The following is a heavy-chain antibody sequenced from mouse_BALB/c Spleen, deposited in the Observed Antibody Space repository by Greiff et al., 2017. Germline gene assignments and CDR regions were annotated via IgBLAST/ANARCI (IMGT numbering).Heavy chain of an antibody. Sequence: EVQRVESGAELVKPGASVKLSCTASGFNIKDTYMHWVKQRPEQGLEWIGRIDPANGNTKYDPKFQGKATITADTSSNTAYLQLSSLTSEDTAVCYCASYGSSYYWGQGTTLTVSS. J-gene: IGHJ2*01. CDR3: ASYGSSYY. D-gene: IGHD1-1*01. CDR2: IDPANGNT. V-gene: IGHV14-3*02. CDR1: GFNIKDTY.